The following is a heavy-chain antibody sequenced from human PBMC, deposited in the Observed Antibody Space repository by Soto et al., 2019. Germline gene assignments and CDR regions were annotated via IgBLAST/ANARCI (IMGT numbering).Heavy chain of an antibody. D-gene: IGHD3-16*01. Sequence: EVQLVESGGGLVQPGGSLRLSCAASEFSFSRYWMHWVRQAPGKGLVWVSRVDSDGSDKIYADSVKGRFTISRDNAKNTLDLQLTGLRDEDTAGYYCARGGLDHAFDIWGQGTMVTVSS. CDR3: ARGGLDHAFDI. CDR2: VDSDGSDK. CDR1: EFSFSRYW. J-gene: IGHJ3*02. V-gene: IGHV3-74*01.